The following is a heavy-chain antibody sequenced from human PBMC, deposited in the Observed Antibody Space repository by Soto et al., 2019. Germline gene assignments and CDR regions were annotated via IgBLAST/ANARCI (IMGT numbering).Heavy chain of an antibody. CDR3: ARESSYYDSSGYYYRDAFDI. CDR1: GGSISSSNW. Sequence: KTSETLSLTCAVSGGSISSSNWWSWVRQPPGKGLEWIGEIYHGGSTNYNPSLKSRVTISVDKSKNQFSLKLSSVTAADTAVYYCARESSYYDSSGYYYRDAFDIWGQGTMVTVSS. V-gene: IGHV4-4*02. J-gene: IGHJ3*02. CDR2: IYHGGST. D-gene: IGHD3-22*01.